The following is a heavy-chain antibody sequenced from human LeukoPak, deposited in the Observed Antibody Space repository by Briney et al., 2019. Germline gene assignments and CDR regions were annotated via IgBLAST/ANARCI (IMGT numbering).Heavy chain of an antibody. D-gene: IGHD3-9*01. Sequence: TSVKVSCKASGYTFTSYGISWVRQAPGQGLEWMGWISAYNGNTNFAQKLQGRVTMTTDTSTSTAYMDLRSLRSDDTAVYYCARDQAATNTQVRFCLDWGQGTLVAVSS. CDR3: ARDQAATNTQVRFCLD. CDR1: GYTFTSYG. V-gene: IGHV1-18*01. CDR2: ISAYNGNT. J-gene: IGHJ4*02.